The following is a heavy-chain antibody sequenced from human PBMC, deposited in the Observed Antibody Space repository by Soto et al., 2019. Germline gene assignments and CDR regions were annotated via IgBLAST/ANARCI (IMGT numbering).Heavy chain of an antibody. V-gene: IGHV3-33*01. Sequence: QVQLVESGGGVVQPGRSLRLSCAASGFTFSIFGMHWVRQAPGKGLEWAAIIWYDGSNAYYADSVRGRFTISRDNSKNTVYLQMNSLRAEDTVVYYCASDKGYSTVVSGISQEGYFDSWGQGTLVTVSS. CDR3: ASDKGYSTVVSGISQEGYFDS. J-gene: IGHJ4*02. CDR1: GFTFSIFG. D-gene: IGHD6-19*01. CDR2: IWYDGSNA.